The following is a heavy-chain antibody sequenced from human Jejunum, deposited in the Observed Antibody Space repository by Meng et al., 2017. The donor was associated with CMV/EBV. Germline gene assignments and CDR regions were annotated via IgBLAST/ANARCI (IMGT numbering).Heavy chain of an antibody. Sequence: DDYYWNWIRQPPGKGLEWIGYSYFSGNTYYNPSLKNRVTMSVDTAKNQFSLRLNSATAADTAVYYCARLSSYYYQSSGPADAFDVWGQGTVVTVSS. V-gene: IGHV4-30-4*01. D-gene: IGHD3-22*01. CDR2: SYFSGNT. CDR3: ARLSSYYYQSSGPADAFDV. J-gene: IGHJ3*01. CDR1: DDYY.